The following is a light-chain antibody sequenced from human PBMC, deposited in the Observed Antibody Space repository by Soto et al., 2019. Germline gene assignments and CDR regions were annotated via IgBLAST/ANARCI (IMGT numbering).Light chain of an antibody. J-gene: IGKJ1*01. CDR2: WAS. CDR3: QQYYFPTGP. CDR1: QSVSATSNSNNS. V-gene: IGKV4-1*01. Sequence: DIVMTQSPDSLAVSLGERATITCRSSQSVSATSNSNNSLAWYQQKPGQPPKVLIYWASTRESGVPDRFIGSGSGTDFTRTISRLQAEDVAVYYCQQYYFPTGPVGQGTKVDIK.